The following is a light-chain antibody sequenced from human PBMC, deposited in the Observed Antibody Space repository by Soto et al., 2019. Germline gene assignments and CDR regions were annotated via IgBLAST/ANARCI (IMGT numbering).Light chain of an antibody. V-gene: IGKV1-33*01. CDR3: QQYENVPT. CDR1: QDISTS. Sequence: DIQLTQSPSSLSASIGDSVTITCQASQDISTSLNWYHRRPGKAPKLLITDASTLQTGVPPRFRGSGAGTDFSFTISRLQPEDFGEYYCQQYENVPTFGQGTMVKIK. J-gene: IGKJ2*01. CDR2: DAS.